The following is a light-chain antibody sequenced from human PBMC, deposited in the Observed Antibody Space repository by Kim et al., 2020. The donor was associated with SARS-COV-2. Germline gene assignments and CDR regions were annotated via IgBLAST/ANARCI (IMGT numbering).Light chain of an antibody. Sequence: QSVTISCTGTSSDVGGYNFVPWYQHHPGKAPKLIIYEGTGRHSGVPDRFSGSKSGNTASLTVSGLQSEDEAVYYCSSYAGPNRLGVFGGGTQLTVL. CDR2: EGT. CDR1: SSDVGGYNF. CDR3: SSYAGPNRLGV. V-gene: IGLV2-8*01. J-gene: IGLJ3*02.